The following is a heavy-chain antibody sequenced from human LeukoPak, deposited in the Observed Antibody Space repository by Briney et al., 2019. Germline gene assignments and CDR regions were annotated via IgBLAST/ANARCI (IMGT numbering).Heavy chain of an antibody. CDR2: IESKTDGGTT. D-gene: IGHD5/OR15-5a*01. Sequence: GGSLRLTCAASGFTFTNAWMSWVRQAPGKGLEWVGRIESKTDGGTTDYAAPVKGRFTISRDDSKKTLFLQMNSLKTEDTAVYYCTTPGSVYDYYNYYYGMDVWGQGTTVTVSS. V-gene: IGHV3-15*04. CDR3: TTPGSVYDYYNYYYGMDV. J-gene: IGHJ6*02. CDR1: GFTFTNAW.